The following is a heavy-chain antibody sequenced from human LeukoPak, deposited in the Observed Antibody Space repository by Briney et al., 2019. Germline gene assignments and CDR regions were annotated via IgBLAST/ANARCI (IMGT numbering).Heavy chain of an antibody. J-gene: IGHJ4*02. CDR2: INPTGGST. D-gene: IGHD6-6*01. V-gene: IGHV1-46*01. Sequence: ASVKVSCKASGYTFIGYQMHWVRQAPGQGLGWMGIINPTGGSTSHAQKFQGRVTTTRDTSPSTVYMELSSLRSEDTAVYYCGRKGSSSCFDYWGQGTLVTVSS. CDR1: GYTFIGYQ. CDR3: GRKGSSSCFDY.